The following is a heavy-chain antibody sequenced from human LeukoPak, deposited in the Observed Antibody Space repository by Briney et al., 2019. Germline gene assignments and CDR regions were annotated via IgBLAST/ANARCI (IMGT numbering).Heavy chain of an antibody. CDR3: ASHILTGYYTVNFDY. J-gene: IGHJ4*02. V-gene: IGHV4-38-2*02. CDR1: GYSISSGYY. Sequence: SETLSLTCTISGYSISSGYYWGWIRQPPGKGLEWIGSIYHRGDTSYNPSLMSRVTMSVDTSKNQFSLKLSSVTAADTAVYYCASHILTGYYTVNFDYWGQGTLVTVSS. CDR2: IYHRGDT. D-gene: IGHD3-9*01.